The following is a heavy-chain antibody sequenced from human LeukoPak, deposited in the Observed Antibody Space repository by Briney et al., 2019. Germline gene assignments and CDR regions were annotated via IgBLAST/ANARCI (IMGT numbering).Heavy chain of an antibody. D-gene: IGHD3-22*01. CDR1: GGSISNYY. CDR2: IYSTGIT. J-gene: IGHJ4*01. Sequence: SETLSLTCTVSGGSISNYYWNWIRQPPGKGLEWVGYIYSTGITDYNPSLTSRVTISVDTSKNQFSLKLSSVTAADTAVYYCARFIGSSGYYDYWGHGTLVTVPS. CDR3: ARFIGSSGYYDY. V-gene: IGHV4-59*01.